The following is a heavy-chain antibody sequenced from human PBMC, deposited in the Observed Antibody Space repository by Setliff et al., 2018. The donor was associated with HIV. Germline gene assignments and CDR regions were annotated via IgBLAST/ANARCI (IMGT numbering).Heavy chain of an antibody. J-gene: IGHJ4*02. CDR1: GGSISSYY. V-gene: IGHV4-59*12. Sequence: SETLSLTCTVSGGSISSYYWSWIRQPPGKGLEWIGYIYYSGNTYYHPSLKSRFTIPVDTSKNQFSLRLTSVTAADTAMYYCARVVDADYLDYWGQGTPVTVSS. CDR3: ARVVDADYLDY. D-gene: IGHD2-15*01. CDR2: IYYSGNT.